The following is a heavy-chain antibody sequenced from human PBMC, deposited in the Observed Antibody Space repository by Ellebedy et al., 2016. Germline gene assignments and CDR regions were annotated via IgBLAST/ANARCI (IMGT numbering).Heavy chain of an antibody. CDR2: MSSSGTTI. J-gene: IGHJ4*02. V-gene: IGHV3-11*04. CDR1: GFTFSDYY. CDR3: AREEGAFWSFDY. D-gene: IGHD1-26*01. Sequence: GESLKISCVASGFTFSDYYMSWIRQAPGKGLECISYMSSSGTTIYNADSVKGRFTISRDNAKNSLYLQMNSLRAEDTAVYYCAREEGAFWSFDYWGQGTLVTVSS.